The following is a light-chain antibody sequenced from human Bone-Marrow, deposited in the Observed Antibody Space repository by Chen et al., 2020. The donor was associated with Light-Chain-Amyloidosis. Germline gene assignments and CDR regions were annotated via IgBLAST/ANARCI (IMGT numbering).Light chain of an antibody. CDR3: SSYTITNTLV. J-gene: IGLJ1*01. V-gene: IGLV2-14*01. CDR1: SSDVGGDNH. CDR2: EVT. Sequence: QSALTQPASVSGSPGQSITISCTGTSSDVGGDNHVSWYQQHPDKAPKLMIYEVTNRPSCVPDRFSCSKSDNTASLPISGLQIEDEADYFCSSYTITNTLVFGSGTRVTVL.